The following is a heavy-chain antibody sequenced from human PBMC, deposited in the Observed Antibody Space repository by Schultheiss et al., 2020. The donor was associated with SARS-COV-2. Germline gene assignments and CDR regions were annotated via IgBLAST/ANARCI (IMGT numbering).Heavy chain of an antibody. V-gene: IGHV1-18*04. Sequence: ASVKVSCKASGYTFTSYGISWVRQAPGQGLEWMGWISAYNGNTNYAQKLQGRVTMTTDTSTSTAYMELSSLRSEDTAVYYCASSVYYDSSGYSGHFDYWGQGTLVTVSS. CDR2: ISAYNGNT. CDR3: ASSVYYDSSGYSGHFDY. CDR1: GYTFTSYG. J-gene: IGHJ4*02. D-gene: IGHD3-22*01.